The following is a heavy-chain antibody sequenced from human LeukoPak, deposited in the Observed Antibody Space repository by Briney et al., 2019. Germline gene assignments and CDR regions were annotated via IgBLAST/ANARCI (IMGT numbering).Heavy chain of an antibody. Sequence: AGGSLRLSCAASGFTFSSYAMSWVRQVPGKGLEWVSAISGSGGSTYYADSVKGRFTISRDNSKNTLYLQMNSLRAEDTAVYYCAKGTKVWGTLNWGQGTLVTVSS. V-gene: IGHV3-23*01. CDR2: ISGSGGST. CDR1: GFTFSSYA. D-gene: IGHD3-16*01. J-gene: IGHJ4*02. CDR3: AKGTKVWGTLN.